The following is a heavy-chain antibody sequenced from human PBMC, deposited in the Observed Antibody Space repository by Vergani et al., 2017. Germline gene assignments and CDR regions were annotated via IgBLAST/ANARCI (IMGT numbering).Heavy chain of an antibody. CDR1: GGTFSSYA. CDR3: ATWGGNRYCSSTSCYNRDYYYYYGMDV. Sequence: QVQLVQSGAEVKKPGSSVKVSCKASGGTFSSYAISWVRQAPGQGLEWMGGIIPIFGTANYAQKFQGRVTITADKSTSTAYMELSSLRSEDTAVYYCATWGGNRYCSSTSCYNRDYYYYYGMDVWGQGTTVTVSS. J-gene: IGHJ6*02. CDR2: IIPIFGTA. D-gene: IGHD2-2*02. V-gene: IGHV1-69*14.